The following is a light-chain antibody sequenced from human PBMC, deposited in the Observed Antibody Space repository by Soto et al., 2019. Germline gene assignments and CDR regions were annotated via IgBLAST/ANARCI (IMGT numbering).Light chain of an antibody. CDR1: QDISNY. J-gene: IGKJ1*01. V-gene: IGKV1-27*01. CDR2: AAS. Sequence: DIQMTQSPSSLSASVGDRVTITCRASQDISNYLAWYQQKPGKVPRLLIYAASTWPSGVPSWFSGSGSGTDFTITISSLQPDDVATYYCQKYNSAPWTFGQGTKVEIK. CDR3: QKYNSAPWT.